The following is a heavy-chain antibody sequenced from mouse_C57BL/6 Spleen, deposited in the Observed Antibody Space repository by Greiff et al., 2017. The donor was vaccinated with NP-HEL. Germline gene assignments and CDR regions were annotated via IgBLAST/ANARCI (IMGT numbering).Heavy chain of an antibody. CDR2: IYPGDGDT. Sequence: QVQLQQSGPELVKPGASVKISCKASGYAFSSSWMNWVKQRPGKGLEWIGRIYPGDGDTNYNGKFKGKASLTADKSSSTAYMQLSSLTSEDSAVYFCARETYYDSAWFAYWGQGTLVTVSA. J-gene: IGHJ3*01. V-gene: IGHV1-82*01. CDR3: ARETYYDSAWFAY. CDR1: GYAFSSSW. D-gene: IGHD2-10*01.